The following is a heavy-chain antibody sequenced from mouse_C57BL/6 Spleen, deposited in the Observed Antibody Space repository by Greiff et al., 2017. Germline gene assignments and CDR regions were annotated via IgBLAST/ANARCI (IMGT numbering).Heavy chain of an antibody. J-gene: IGHJ1*03. Sequence: VQLQQSGPELVKPGASVKISCKASGYTFTDYYMNWVKQSHGKSLEWIGDINPNNGGTSYNQKFKGKATLTVDKSSSTAYMELRSLTSEDSAVYYWARLIYDGYWYFDVWGTGTTVTVAS. CDR3: ARLIYDGYWYFDV. CDR1: GYTFTDYY. V-gene: IGHV1-26*01. D-gene: IGHD2-3*01. CDR2: INPNNGGT.